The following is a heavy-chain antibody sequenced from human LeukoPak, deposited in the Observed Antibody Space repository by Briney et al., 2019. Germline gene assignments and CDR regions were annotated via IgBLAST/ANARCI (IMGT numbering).Heavy chain of an antibody. CDR2: IYTSGST. Sequence: SETLSLTCTVSGGSISSYYWSWIRQPAGKGLEWIGRIYTSGSTNYNPSLKSRVTISVDTSKNQFSLRLTSVTATDTAVYYCARQTGSGLFILPGGQGTLVTVSS. V-gene: IGHV4-4*07. CDR1: GGSISSYY. D-gene: IGHD3/OR15-3a*01. J-gene: IGHJ4*02. CDR3: ARQTGSGLFILP.